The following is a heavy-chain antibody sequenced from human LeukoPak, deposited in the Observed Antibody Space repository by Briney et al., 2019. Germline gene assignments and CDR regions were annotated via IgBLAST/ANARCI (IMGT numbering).Heavy chain of an antibody. Sequence: SGTLSLTCAVYGGSFSGYYWSWIRQPPGKGLEWIGEINHSGSTNYNPSLKSRVTISVDTSKNQFSLKLSSVTAADTAVYYCARVGDYDSSGYIIDYWGQGTLVTVSS. D-gene: IGHD3-22*01. CDR3: ARVGDYDSSGYIIDY. V-gene: IGHV4-34*01. CDR2: INHSGST. J-gene: IGHJ4*02. CDR1: GGSFSGYY.